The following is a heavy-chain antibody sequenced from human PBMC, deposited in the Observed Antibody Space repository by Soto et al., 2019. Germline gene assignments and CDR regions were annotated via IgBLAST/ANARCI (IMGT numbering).Heavy chain of an antibody. CDR1: GFTFSNYP. J-gene: IGHJ4*02. V-gene: IGHV3-48*01. CDR3: ARHRDHY. CDR2: ISSSTSTI. Sequence: GGSLRLSCAASGFTFSNYPMNWVRQAPGKGLEWIAYISSSTSTIYYADSVRGRFTISRDNAKNSLYLQMNSLRAEDTAVYFCARHRDHYWGKGTLVTVSS.